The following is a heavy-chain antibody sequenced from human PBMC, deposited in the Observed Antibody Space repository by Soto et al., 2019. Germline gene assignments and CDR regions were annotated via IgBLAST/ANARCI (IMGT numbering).Heavy chain of an antibody. CDR3: AKLLNGVTALDY. Sequence: GSLRLSCTASGISLSRDWMTWVRQPPGKGLEWVASIRPDGSGEYYLDSVKGRFTISRDNTQNSLYLQANSLRAEDTAMYFCAKLLNGVTALDYWGQGTLVTVSS. CDR1: GISLSRDW. D-gene: IGHD2-21*02. CDR2: IRPDGSGE. J-gene: IGHJ4*02. V-gene: IGHV3-7*01.